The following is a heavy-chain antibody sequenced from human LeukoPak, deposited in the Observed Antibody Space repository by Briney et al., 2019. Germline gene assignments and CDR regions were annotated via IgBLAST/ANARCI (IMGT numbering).Heavy chain of an antibody. D-gene: IGHD6-19*01. CDR1: GFAFSDYS. J-gene: IGHJ4*02. CDR2: ISYSGTT. V-gene: IGHV4-59*08. CDR3: ARHLSDRSTVAGEFDY. Sequence: GSLRLSCAASGFAFSDYSMNWVRQPPGKGLEWIGFISYSGTTNYNPSLESRVTISVASSRAQFSLKVNSVTAADTAVYFCARHLSDRSTVAGEFDYWGQGTLVTVSS.